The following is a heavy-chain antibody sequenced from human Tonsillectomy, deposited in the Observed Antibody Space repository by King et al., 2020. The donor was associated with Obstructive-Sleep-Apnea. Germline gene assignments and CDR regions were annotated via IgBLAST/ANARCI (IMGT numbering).Heavy chain of an antibody. CDR2: ISYDGSNK. J-gene: IGHJ4*02. CDR1: GFTFSSYA. CDR3: AGGGSTFFTACYFDY. V-gene: IGHV3-30*04. Sequence: VQLVESGGGVVQPGRSLRLSCAASGFTFSSYAMHWVRQAPGKGLEWVAVISYDGSNKYYADSVKVRFTISRDNSKNTLYLQMNSLRAEDTAVYYCAGGGSTFFTACYFDYWGQGTLVTVSS. D-gene: IGHD2-2*01.